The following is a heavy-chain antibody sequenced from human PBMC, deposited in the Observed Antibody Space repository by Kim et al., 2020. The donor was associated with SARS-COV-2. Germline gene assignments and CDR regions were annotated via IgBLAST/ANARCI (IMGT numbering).Heavy chain of an antibody. CDR2: ISYDGSNK. CDR3: ASVGESYYYYGMDV. D-gene: IGHD3-10*01. Sequence: GGSLRLSCAASGFTFSSYGMHWVRQAPGKGLEWVAVISYDGSNKYYADSVKGRFTISRDNSKNTLYLQMNSLRAEDTAVYYCASVGESYYYYGMDVWGQGTTVTVSS. J-gene: IGHJ6*02. CDR1: GFTFSSYG. V-gene: IGHV3-30*03.